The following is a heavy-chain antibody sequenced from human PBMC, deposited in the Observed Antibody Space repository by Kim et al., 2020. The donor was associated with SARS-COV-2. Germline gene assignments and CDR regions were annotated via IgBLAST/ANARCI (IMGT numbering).Heavy chain of an antibody. V-gene: IGHV3-23*03. CDR1: GFTFSSYA. J-gene: IGHJ4*02. CDR3: AKDGTTDYYDSSGYWRD. CDR2: IYSGGSST. D-gene: IGHD3-22*01. Sequence: GGSLRLSCAASGFTFSSYAMSWVRQAPGKGLEWVSVIYSGGSSTYYADSVKGRFTISRDNSKNTLYLQMNSLRAEDTAVYYCAKDGTTDYYDSSGYWRDWGQGTLVTVSS.